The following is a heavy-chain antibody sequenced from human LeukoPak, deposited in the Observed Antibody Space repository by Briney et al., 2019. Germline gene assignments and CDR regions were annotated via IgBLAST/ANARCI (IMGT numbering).Heavy chain of an antibody. CDR3: ARVCGGDCYPLGFDP. V-gene: IGHV4-59*01. CDR1: GGSISGYY. D-gene: IGHD2-21*02. J-gene: IGHJ5*02. Sequence: PSETLSLTCSVSGGSISGYYWTWIRQPPGKGLEWIGYIYYSGSTNDHPSLKSRVTLSVDTSKKQFSLKLRSVTAADTAVYYCARVCGGDCYPLGFDPWGQGTLVTVPS. CDR2: IYYSGST.